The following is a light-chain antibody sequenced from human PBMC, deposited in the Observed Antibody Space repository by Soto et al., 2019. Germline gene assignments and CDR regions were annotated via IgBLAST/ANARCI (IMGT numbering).Light chain of an antibody. CDR3: SSYTTSTTRII. V-gene: IGLV2-18*02. CDR2: EVS. J-gene: IGLJ2*01. CDR1: STDFVSYNR. Sequence: QSALTQPPSVSGSPGQSVTISCTGTSTDFVSYNRVSWYQQPPGTAPKLMIYEVSKRPSGVPDRFSGSKSGNTASLTISGLQAADEADYYCSSYTTSTTRIIFGGGTKLTVL.